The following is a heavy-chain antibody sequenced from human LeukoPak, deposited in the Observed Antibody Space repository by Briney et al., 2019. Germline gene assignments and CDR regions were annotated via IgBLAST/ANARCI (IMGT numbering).Heavy chain of an antibody. V-gene: IGHV4-39*01. Sequence: PSETLSLTCIVSGGSISSTTSYWGWIRQPPGKGLEWIGRIYYSGSTLYNPSLKSRVTISVDTSKNQLSLRLSSVTAADTAVYYCARHGSTDYFDYWGQGTLVTVSS. CDR2: IYYSGST. CDR1: GGSISSTTSY. J-gene: IGHJ4*02. CDR3: ARHGSTDYFDY. D-gene: IGHD2-2*03.